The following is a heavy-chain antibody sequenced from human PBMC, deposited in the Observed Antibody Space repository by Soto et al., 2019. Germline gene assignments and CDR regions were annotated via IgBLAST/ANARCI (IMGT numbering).Heavy chain of an antibody. CDR3: AKTSGYSAFDPWHLDS. J-gene: IGHJ4*02. V-gene: IGHV3-23*01. Sequence: GGSLRLSCTASGFNFRNYAMSWVRQAPGKGLEWVSGLRGDGARTYYADSVKGRFTISRDNSKTTLYLQMNSLRGDDTALYYCAKTSGYSAFDPWHLDSWGQGTLVTV. CDR1: GFNFRNYA. D-gene: IGHD5-12*01. CDR2: LRGDGART.